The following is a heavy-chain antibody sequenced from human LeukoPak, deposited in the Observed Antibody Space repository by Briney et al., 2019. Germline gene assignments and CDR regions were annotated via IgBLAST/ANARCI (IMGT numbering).Heavy chain of an antibody. Sequence: GASVKVSCKASGYTFTSYYMHWVRQAPGQGLEWMGIINPSGGSTSYAQKFQGRVTMTRDTSTSTVYMELSSLRSEDTAVYYCAREYYDFWSGYYGYNWFDPWGQGTLVTVSS. CDR1: GYTFTSYY. D-gene: IGHD3-3*01. CDR2: INPSGGST. CDR3: AREYYDFWSGYYGYNWFDP. V-gene: IGHV1-46*01. J-gene: IGHJ5*02.